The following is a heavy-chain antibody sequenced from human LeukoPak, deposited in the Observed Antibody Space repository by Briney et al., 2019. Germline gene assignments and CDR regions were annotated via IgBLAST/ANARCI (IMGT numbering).Heavy chain of an antibody. D-gene: IGHD6-13*01. CDR1: GYTFTTYY. CDR3: ARGKQAAALTEPSDY. CDR2: INPSGGST. Sequence: ASVKVSCKASGYTFTTYYIHWVRQAPGQGLEWMGIINPSGGSTNYAQRFQGGITMTRDTSTSTVYMELSSLRSEDTAVYYCARGKQAAALTEPSDYWGQGTLVTVSS. V-gene: IGHV1-46*01. J-gene: IGHJ4*02.